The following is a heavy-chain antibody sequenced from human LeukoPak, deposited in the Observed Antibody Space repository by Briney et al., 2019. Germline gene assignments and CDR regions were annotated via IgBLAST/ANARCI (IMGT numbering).Heavy chain of an antibody. CDR3: AREGIAAVGYYYYMDV. CDR1: GFTFKDYG. CDR2: INWNGGRT. J-gene: IGHJ6*03. D-gene: IGHD6-13*01. Sequence: PGGSLRLSCAASGFTFKDYGMSWVRQAPGKGLEWVSGINWNGGRTGYADSMKGRFIISRDNAKNFLYLQVNSLRAEDTALYYCAREGIAAVGYYYYMDVWGKGTTVTVSS. V-gene: IGHV3-20*04.